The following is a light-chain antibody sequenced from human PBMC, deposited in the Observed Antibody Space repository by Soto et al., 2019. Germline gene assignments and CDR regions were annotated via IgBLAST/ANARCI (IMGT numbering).Light chain of an antibody. CDR2: GVF. V-gene: IGKV3-15*01. Sequence: EIVMTQSPATLSVSPGERVTLSCRASQSVSSNLAWYQQKPGQAPRLLIYGVFTRATGIPVRFSGSGSGTEFTLTISSLQSEDFAVYYCQQYNNWPPWTLGQGTKVDIK. CDR3: QQYNNWPPWT. J-gene: IGKJ1*01. CDR1: QSVSSN.